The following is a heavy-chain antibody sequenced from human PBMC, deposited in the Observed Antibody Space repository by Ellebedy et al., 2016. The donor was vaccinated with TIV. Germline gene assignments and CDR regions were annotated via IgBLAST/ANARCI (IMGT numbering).Heavy chain of an antibody. V-gene: IGHV3-72*01. Sequence: GESLKISXAASGFTFSDHYLDWVRQAPGKGLEWVGLTRNKADGYTVEYAASVKGRFTISRDDSNNSLYLQMNSLKTEDTAVYYCARVAREFDHWGQGTLVTVSS. CDR1: GFTFSDHY. J-gene: IGHJ4*02. CDR3: ARVAREFDH. CDR2: TRNKADGYTV.